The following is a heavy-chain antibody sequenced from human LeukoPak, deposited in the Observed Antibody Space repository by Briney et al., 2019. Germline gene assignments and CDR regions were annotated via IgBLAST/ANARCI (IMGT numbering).Heavy chain of an antibody. CDR1: GGSFSGYY. V-gene: IGHV4-34*01. CDR2: IYYTGGT. D-gene: IGHD4-11*01. Sequence: PSETLSLTCAVYGGSFSGYYWSWIRQPPEKGLEWIGSIYYTGGTYYSPSLKSRVTMSVDTSKNQFSLKLSSVTAADTAVYYCARHGGTRVTLVEVYYFDYWGQGTLVTVSP. J-gene: IGHJ4*02. CDR3: ARHGGTRVTLVEVYYFDY.